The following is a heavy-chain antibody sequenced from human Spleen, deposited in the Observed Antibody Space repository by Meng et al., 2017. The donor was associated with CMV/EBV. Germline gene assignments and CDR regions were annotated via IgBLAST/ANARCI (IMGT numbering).Heavy chain of an antibody. V-gene: IGHV1-69*05. CDR2: IIPIFGTA. D-gene: IGHD4-11*01. Sequence: SVKVSCLASGGTFSSYAISWVRQAPGPGLEWMGGIIPIFGTANYAQKFQGRVTITTDESTSTAYMELSSLRSEDTAVYDCARGVVTTALYYYYYGMDVWGQGTTVTVSS. CDR1: GGTFSSYA. CDR3: ARGVVTTALYYYYYGMDV. J-gene: IGHJ6*02.